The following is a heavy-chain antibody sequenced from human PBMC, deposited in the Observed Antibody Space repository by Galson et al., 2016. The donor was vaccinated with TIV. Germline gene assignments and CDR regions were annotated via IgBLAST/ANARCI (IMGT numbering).Heavy chain of an antibody. Sequence: QSGAEVKKTGESLKISCKGSGYNFITYWIGWARQMPGKGLEWMGIIFPSDSDTRYSPSFEGQVTISADKSASTISLQWTSLKTSDSGIYYCARRGGSHSPARAFDIWGQGTMVTVSS. J-gene: IGHJ3*02. CDR2: IFPSDSDT. CDR1: GYNFITYW. V-gene: IGHV5-51*01. D-gene: IGHD2-15*01. CDR3: ARRGGSHSPARAFDI.